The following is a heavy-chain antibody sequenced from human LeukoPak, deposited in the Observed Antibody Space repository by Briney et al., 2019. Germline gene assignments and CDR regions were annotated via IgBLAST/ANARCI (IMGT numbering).Heavy chain of an antibody. CDR3: ARGMDTAMVNFDY. J-gene: IGHJ4*02. Sequence: GGSLRLSCAASGFTFSSYSMNWVRQAPGKGLEWVSYISSSSTIYYAGSVKGRFTISRDNAKNSLYLQMNSLRAEDTAVYYCARGMDTAMVNFDYWGQGTLVTVSS. CDR1: GFTFSSYS. CDR2: ISSSSTI. D-gene: IGHD5-18*01. V-gene: IGHV3-48*01.